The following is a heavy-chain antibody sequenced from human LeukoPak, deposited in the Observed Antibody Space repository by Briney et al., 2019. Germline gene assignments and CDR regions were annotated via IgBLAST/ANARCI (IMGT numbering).Heavy chain of an antibody. V-gene: IGHV3-30*03. J-gene: IGHJ4*02. CDR3: AHTALLY. CDR1: GFTFSSYG. CDR2: ISYDGSNK. D-gene: IGHD2-15*01. Sequence: GGSLRLCCAASGFTFSSYGMHWVRQAPGKGLEWVAVISYDGSNKYYADSVKGRFTISRDNSKNTLYLQMNSLRAEDTAVYYCAHTALLYWGQGTLVTVSS.